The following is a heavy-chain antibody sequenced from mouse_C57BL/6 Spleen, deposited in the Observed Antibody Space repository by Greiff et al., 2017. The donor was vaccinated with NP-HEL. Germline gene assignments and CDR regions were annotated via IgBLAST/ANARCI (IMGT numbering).Heavy chain of an antibody. V-gene: IGHV1-72*01. Sequence: QVQLQQPGAELVKPGASVKLSCKASGYNFTSYCMHWVKQRPGRGLEWIGRIAPTNGGTKYNEKFQGKATLTVDKPSSTAYMQLSSLPSEDSAVYYCSSRYFDVWGTGTTVTVSS. CDR2: IAPTNGGT. CDR1: GYNFTSYC. J-gene: IGHJ1*03. CDR3: SSRYFDV.